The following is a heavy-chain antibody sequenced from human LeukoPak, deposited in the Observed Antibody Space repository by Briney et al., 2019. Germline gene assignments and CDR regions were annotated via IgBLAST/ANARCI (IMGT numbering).Heavy chain of an antibody. D-gene: IGHD3-10*01. CDR3: TRDSGTTGEVKFDP. Sequence: SETLSLTCTVSGDSISRSSYFWAWIRQPPGKGLEWIGSVYSSGSTYYNPSLRSQITISVDTSKNQFSLKLTSVAAADTAMYYCTRDSGTTGEVKFDPWGQGTLVTVSS. CDR2: VYSSGST. V-gene: IGHV4-39*07. CDR1: GDSISRSSYF. J-gene: IGHJ5*02.